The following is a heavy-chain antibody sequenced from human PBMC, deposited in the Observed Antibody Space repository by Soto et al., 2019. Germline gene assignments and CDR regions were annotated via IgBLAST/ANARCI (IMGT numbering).Heavy chain of an antibody. CDR1: GFTFSSYG. CDR2: IWYEGSNK. D-gene: IGHD3-22*01. Sequence: QVQLVESGGGVVQPGRSLRLSCVASGFTFSSYGMHWVRQAPGKGLEGVAVIWYEGSNKYYGDSVKGRFTISRDNSKNLLYLQISSLRGEDTAVYYCARPHYYDGSGYYWDYWGQGTLVTVCS. V-gene: IGHV3-33*01. J-gene: IGHJ4*02. CDR3: ARPHYYDGSGYYWDY.